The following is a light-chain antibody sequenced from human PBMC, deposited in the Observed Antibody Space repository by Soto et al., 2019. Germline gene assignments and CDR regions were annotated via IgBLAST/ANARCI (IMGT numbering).Light chain of an antibody. J-gene: IGLJ1*01. CDR1: SSNIGSNT. V-gene: IGLV1-44*01. Sequence: QSVLTQPPSASGTPGQRATISCSGSSSNIGSNTVNWYQQLPGTAPKLLIYSNNQRPSGVPDRFSGSKSGTSASLAITGLQAEDEADYYCQSYDSSLSGYVFGTGTKLTVL. CDR3: QSYDSSLSGYV. CDR2: SNN.